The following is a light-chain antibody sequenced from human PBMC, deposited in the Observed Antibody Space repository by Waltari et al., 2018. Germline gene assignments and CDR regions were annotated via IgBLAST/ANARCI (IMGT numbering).Light chain of an antibody. V-gene: IGKV1-6*01. J-gene: IGKJ1*01. CDR2: AAS. CDR3: LQDYSYPLT. CDR1: QDITSD. Sequence: IQMTQSPSSLSASVGDRVTITCRASQDITSDLEWYQQKPGRAPKLLIYAASILQNAVPSRFSGSGSGTNFTLTISDLQPEDFATYYCLQDYSYPLTFGQGTKVEVK.